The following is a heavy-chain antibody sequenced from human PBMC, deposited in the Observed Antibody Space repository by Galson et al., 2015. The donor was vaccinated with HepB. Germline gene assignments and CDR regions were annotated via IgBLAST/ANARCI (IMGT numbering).Heavy chain of an antibody. D-gene: IGHD2-21*01. CDR1: GFTFSSYG. CDR3: ARDCGGDCYSWFVLGY. Sequence: SLRLSCAASGFTFSSYGMHWVRQAPGKGLEWVAVISYDGSNKYYADSVKGRFTISRDNSKNTLYLQMNSLRAEDTAVYYCARDCGGDCYSWFVLGYWGQGTLVTVSS. J-gene: IGHJ4*02. CDR2: ISYDGSNK. V-gene: IGHV3-30*03.